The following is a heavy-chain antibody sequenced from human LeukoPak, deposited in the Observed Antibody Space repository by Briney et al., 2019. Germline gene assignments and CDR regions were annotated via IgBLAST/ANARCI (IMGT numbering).Heavy chain of an antibody. V-gene: IGHV3-48*03. CDR3: ARVYYYDILTGYEDDDY. Sequence: GGSLRLSCAASGFTFSSYEMNWVRQAPGKGLEWVLYISSSGSTIYYADSVKGRFTISRDNAKNSLYLQMNSLRAEDTAVYYCARVYYYDILTGYEDDDYWGQGTLVTVSS. CDR2: ISSSGSTI. D-gene: IGHD3-9*01. CDR1: GFTFSSYE. J-gene: IGHJ4*02.